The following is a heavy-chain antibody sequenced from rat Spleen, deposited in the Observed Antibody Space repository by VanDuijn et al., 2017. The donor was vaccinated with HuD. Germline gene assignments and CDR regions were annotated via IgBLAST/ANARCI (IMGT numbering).Heavy chain of an antibody. CDR2: ISTSGGST. V-gene: IGHV5-27*01. Sequence: EVQLVESGGGLVQPGRSLKLSCAASGFTFSDYYMAWVRQAPTKGLEWVATISTSGGSTYYRDSVKGRFTISRDNAKSTLYLQMNSLRSEDTATYYCTRASYVYYGFHFDYWGQGVMVTVSS. J-gene: IGHJ2*01. D-gene: IGHD1-6*01. CDR1: GFTFSDYY. CDR3: TRASYVYYGFHFDY.